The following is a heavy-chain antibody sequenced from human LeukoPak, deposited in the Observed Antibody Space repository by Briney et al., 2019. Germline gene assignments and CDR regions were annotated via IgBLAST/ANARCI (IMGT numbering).Heavy chain of an antibody. Sequence: GASVKVSCKASGYTFTSYGIIWVRQAPGQGLEWMGWISAYNGNTNYAQKLQGRVTMTTDTSTSTAYMELRSLRSDDTAVYYCAREYFDWSGYRWFDPWGQGTLVTVSS. CDR1: GYTFTSYG. CDR2: ISAYNGNT. D-gene: IGHD3-9*01. V-gene: IGHV1-18*01. CDR3: AREYFDWSGYRWFDP. J-gene: IGHJ5*02.